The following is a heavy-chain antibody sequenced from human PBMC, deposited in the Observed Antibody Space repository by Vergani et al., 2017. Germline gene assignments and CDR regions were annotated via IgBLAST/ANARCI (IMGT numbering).Heavy chain of an antibody. D-gene: IGHD1-26*01. Sequence: QVQLQESGPGLVKPSETLSLTCTVSGGSISSYYWSWIRQPPGKGLEWIGYIYYSGSTNYNPSLKSRVTISVDTSKNQFSLKLSSVTAADTAVYYCARGSGSYLYYYYYMDVWGKGP. V-gene: IGHV4-59*01. CDR1: GGSISSYY. CDR2: IYYSGST. CDR3: ARGSGSYLYYYYYMDV. J-gene: IGHJ6*03.